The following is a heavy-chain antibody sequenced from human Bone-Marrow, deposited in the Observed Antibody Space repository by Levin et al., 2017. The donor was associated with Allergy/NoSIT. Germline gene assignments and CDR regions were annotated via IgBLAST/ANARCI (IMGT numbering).Heavy chain of an antibody. V-gene: IGHV4-31*03. J-gene: IGHJ4*02. D-gene: IGHD5-18*01. CDR1: GGSISSGGYY. Sequence: KASETLSLTCTVSGGSISSGGYYLTWLRQPPGTGLEWIGYIYSRGTTYYNPSLQSRLNISLETSKDQFFLMLTSVTAADTALYYCARGGGGYRGYFDYWGQGILVTVSS. CDR3: ARGGGGYRGYFDY. CDR2: IYSRGTT.